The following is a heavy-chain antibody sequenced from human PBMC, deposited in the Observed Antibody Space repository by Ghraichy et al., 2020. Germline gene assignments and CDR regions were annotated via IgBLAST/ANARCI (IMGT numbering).Heavy chain of an antibody. V-gene: IGHV4-34*01. Sequence: SETLSLTCAVYGGSFSGYYWSWIRQPPGKGLEWIGEINHGGSTNYNPSLKSRVTISVDTSKNQFSLKLSSVTAADTAVYYCARGLVRGVMRRVGAYFDYWGQGTLVTVSS. J-gene: IGHJ4*02. CDR3: ARGLVRGVMRRVGAYFDY. D-gene: IGHD3-10*01. CDR2: INHGGST. CDR1: GGSFSGYY.